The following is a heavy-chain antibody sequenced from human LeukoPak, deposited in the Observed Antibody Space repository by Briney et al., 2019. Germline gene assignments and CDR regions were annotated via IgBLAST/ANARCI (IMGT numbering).Heavy chain of an antibody. CDR3: ARGAYYDFWSGYYYYYGMDV. J-gene: IGHJ6*02. V-gene: IGHV3-74*01. Sequence: GGSLRLSCAASGFTFSSYWMQWVRQAPGKGLVWVSRINSDGSSTSYADSVKGRFTISRDNAKNTLYLQMNSLRAEDTAVYYCARGAYYDFWSGYYYYYGMDVWGQGTTVTVSS. CDR2: INSDGSST. D-gene: IGHD3-3*01. CDR1: GFTFSSYW.